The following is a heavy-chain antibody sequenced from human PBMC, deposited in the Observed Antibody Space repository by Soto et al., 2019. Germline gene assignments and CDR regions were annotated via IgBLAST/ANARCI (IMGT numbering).Heavy chain of an antibody. J-gene: IGHJ6*02. CDR3: ARARYCASPSCYKHYYYGMDT. D-gene: IGHD2-2*02. V-gene: IGHV1-18*04. CDR1: GYTFTSHG. Sequence: QDQLVQSGAEVKKPGASVKISCEASGYTFTSHGISWVRQAPGQGLDWLGWISTYNSRTHYAQKVQGRGTMTTGTSTSTAYLDLRSLTFDETAVDYCARARYCASPSCYKHYYYGMDTWGQGTTVTGSS. CDR2: ISTYNSRT.